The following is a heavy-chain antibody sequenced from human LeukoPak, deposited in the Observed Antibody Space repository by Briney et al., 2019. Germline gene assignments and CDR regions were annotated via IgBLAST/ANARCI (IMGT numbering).Heavy chain of an antibody. J-gene: IGHJ4*02. Sequence: PGGSLRLSCAASGFTFSSYWMSWVRQAPGKGLEGVANIKQDGSEKYYVDSVKGRFTISRDNAKNSLYLQMNSLRAEDTAVYYCARGGGYSSSWYIYYFDYWGQGTLVTVSS. D-gene: IGHD6-13*01. CDR1: GFTFSSYW. V-gene: IGHV3-7*01. CDR2: IKQDGSEK. CDR3: ARGGGYSSSWYIYYFDY.